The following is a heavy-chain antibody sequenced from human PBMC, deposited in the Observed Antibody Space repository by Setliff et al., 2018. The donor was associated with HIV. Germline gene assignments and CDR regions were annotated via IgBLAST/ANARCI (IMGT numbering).Heavy chain of an antibody. V-gene: IGHV1-69*13. Sequence: SVKVSCKAFGGSFNNYAISWVRQAPGQGLEWMGGIIPILGTKNYAQKMQGRITFSADESTNTASMDLTRLRLDDTAVYYCARGTWMQARWWFDSWGQGTQVTVSS. J-gene: IGHJ5*01. D-gene: IGHD5-18*01. CDR2: IIPILGTK. CDR3: ARGTWMQARWWFDS. CDR1: GGSFNNYA.